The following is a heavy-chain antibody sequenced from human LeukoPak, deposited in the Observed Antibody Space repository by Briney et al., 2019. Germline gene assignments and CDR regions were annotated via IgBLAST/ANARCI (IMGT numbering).Heavy chain of an antibody. CDR3: AREGYCSGGSCHRLTTGYGMDV. Sequence: SETLSLTCTVSGGSISSGGYYWSWIRQHPGKGLEWIGYIYYSGSTYYNPSLKSRVTISVDTSKNQFSLKLSSVTAADTAVYYCAREGYCSGGSCHRLTTGYGMDVWGQGTTVTVSS. J-gene: IGHJ6*02. D-gene: IGHD2-15*01. CDR2: IYYSGST. CDR1: GGSISSGGYY. V-gene: IGHV4-31*03.